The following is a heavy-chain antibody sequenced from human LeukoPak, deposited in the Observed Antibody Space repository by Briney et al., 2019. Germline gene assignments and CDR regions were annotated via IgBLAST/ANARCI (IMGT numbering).Heavy chain of an antibody. V-gene: IGHV3-7*01. CDR1: GFTFSTYW. J-gene: IGHJ4*02. D-gene: IGHD1-14*01. CDR2: IKQDGSEK. CDR3: ARDRYGPWPD. Sequence: GGSLRLSCATSGFTFSTYWMTWVRQAPGKGLEWVANIKQDGSEKYYVDSVKGRFNISRDNAKNSLYLQMNSLRDEDTAVYYCARDRYGPWPDWGQGTLVTVSS.